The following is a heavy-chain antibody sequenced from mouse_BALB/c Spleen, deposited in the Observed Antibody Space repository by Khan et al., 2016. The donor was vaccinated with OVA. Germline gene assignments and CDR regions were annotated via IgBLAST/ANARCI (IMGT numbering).Heavy chain of an antibody. Sequence: QIQLVQSGPELKKPGETVKISCKASGYTFTNYGMNWVKQPPGKGLKWMGWINTYTGEPTYVDDFKGRFAFSLETSASTAYLQINNFKNEDTATYFCARGYWYFDVWGAGTTVTVSS. CDR2: INTYTGEP. D-gene: IGHD2-2*01. CDR1: GYTFTNYG. CDR3: ARGYWYFDV. V-gene: IGHV9-3-1*01. J-gene: IGHJ1*01.